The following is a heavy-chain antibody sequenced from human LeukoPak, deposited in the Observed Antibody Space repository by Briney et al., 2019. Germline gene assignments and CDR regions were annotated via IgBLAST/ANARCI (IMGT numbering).Heavy chain of an antibody. J-gene: IGHJ3*02. V-gene: IGHV4-59*01. CDR2: IYYSGST. CDR3: ARALIGYCSSTSCSYTRAFDI. D-gene: IGHD2-2*01. Sequence: SETLSLTCTVSGGSISSYYWSWIRQPPGKGLEWIGYIYYSGSTNYNPSLKSRVTISVDTSKNQFSLKLSSVTAADTAVYYCARALIGYCSSTSCSYTRAFDIWGQGTMVTVSS. CDR1: GGSISSYY.